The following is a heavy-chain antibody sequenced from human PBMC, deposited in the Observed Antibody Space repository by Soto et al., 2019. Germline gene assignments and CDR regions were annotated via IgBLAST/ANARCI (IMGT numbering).Heavy chain of an antibody. Sequence: SLRLSCAASGFTFGRSGMHWVRQAPGKGLEWVSVISWNSSSIGYADSVKGRFTISRDNAKNSLYLQMNSLRAEDTALYYCARARATIAAAAIFDCWGQGTLVTVSS. CDR2: ISWNSSSI. J-gene: IGHJ4*02. CDR3: ARARATIAAAAIFDC. D-gene: IGHD6-13*01. V-gene: IGHV3-9*01. CDR1: GFTFGRSG.